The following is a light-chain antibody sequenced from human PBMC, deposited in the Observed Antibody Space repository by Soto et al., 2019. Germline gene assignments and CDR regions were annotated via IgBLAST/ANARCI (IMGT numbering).Light chain of an antibody. J-gene: IGKJ1*01. Sequence: DIQMAQSPSSVSASVGDRVTITCRASQGVSSWLAWYQQKPGKAPNLLIYAAFSLQSGVPSRFSGIGSGTDFTLTISRLQPEDFATYYCQQTNSFPCTFGQGTKVELK. CDR2: AAF. V-gene: IGKV1-12*02. CDR1: QGVSSW. CDR3: QQTNSFPCT.